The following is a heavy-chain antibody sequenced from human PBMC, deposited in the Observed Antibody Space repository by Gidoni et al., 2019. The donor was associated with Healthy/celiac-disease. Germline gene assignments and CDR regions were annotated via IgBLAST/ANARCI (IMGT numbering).Heavy chain of an antibody. CDR2: INPSGGST. CDR1: GYTFTSYY. Sequence: HVQLVQPGAEVKQPAAPVQASCKASGYTFTSYYMHWVRQAPGQGLEWMGVINPSGGSTSYAQKFQSRVSMTRDTSTSTVYMELSSLRSEDTAVYYCARVGAVAGSAYFDYWGQRTLVTVSS. D-gene: IGHD6-19*01. J-gene: IGHJ4*02. CDR3: ARVGAVAGSAYFDY. V-gene: IGHV1-46*01.